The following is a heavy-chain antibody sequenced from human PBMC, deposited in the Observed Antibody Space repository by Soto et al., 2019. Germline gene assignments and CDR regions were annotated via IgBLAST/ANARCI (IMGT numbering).Heavy chain of an antibody. Sequence: PSETLSLTCAVYGGSFSGYYWSWIRQPPGKGLEWMGEINHSGSTNYNPSLKSRVTISVDTSKNQFSLKLSSVTAADTAVYYCARHFSVDYFDYWGQGALVTVS. V-gene: IGHV4-34*01. J-gene: IGHJ4*02. CDR1: GGSFSGYY. CDR3: ARHFSVDYFDY. CDR2: INHSGST.